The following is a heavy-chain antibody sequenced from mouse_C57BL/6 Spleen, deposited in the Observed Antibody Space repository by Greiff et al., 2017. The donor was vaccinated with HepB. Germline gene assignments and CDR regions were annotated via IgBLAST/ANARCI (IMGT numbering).Heavy chain of an antibody. D-gene: IGHD1-1*01. CDR3: ALDYYGSSYYFDV. CDR1: GYTFTSYW. CDR2: IYPGSGST. Sequence: VQLQQPGAELVKPGASVKMSCKASGYTFTSYWITWVKQRPGQGLEWIGDIYPGSGSTNYNEKFKSKATLTVDTSSSTAYMQLSSLTSEDSAVYYCALDYYGSSYYFDVWGTGTTVTVSS. J-gene: IGHJ1*03. V-gene: IGHV1-55*01.